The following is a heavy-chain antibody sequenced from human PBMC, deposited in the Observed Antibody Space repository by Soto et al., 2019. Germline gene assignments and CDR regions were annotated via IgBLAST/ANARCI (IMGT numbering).Heavy chain of an antibody. CDR1: GYIFVNYG. D-gene: IGHD2-2*03. Sequence: QVQLVQSGDEVRKPGSSVKVSCKASGYIFVNYGIAWVRQAPGQGLEWMGWISPYSGNTHYASKVQGRPTMTTATXXTTAHMDRGSLTSDDPAVYSCAMVDIYVTPTPHDVWGQGTTVTVSS. V-gene: IGHV1-18*01. J-gene: IGHJ6*02. CDR2: ISPYSGNT. CDR3: AMVDIYVTPTPHDV.